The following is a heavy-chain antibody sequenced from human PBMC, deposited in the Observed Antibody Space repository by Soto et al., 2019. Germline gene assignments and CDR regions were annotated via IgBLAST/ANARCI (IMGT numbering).Heavy chain of an antibody. D-gene: IGHD2-15*01. V-gene: IGHV3-15*01. CDR1: GFTFSNAW. Sequence: GGSLRLSCAASGFTFSNAWMSWVRQAPGKGLEWVGRIKSKTDGGTTDYAAPVKGRFTISRDDSKNTLYLQMNSLKTEDTAVYYCTTDASVVVAATRYYYYYMDVWGKGTTVTVSS. CDR3: TTDASVVVAATRYYYYYMDV. J-gene: IGHJ6*03. CDR2: IKSKTDGGTT.